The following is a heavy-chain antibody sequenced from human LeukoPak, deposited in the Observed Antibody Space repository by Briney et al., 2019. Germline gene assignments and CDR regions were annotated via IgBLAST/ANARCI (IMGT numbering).Heavy chain of an antibody. Sequence: PSETLSLTCGVSGYPIGSGYFWGWIRQPPGRGLEWIATIYYSGTTYYNPSLKSRITISMDTSKNQLSLKLTSVTAADTALYYCARHGNYNWNDGRTFDYWGQGTLVTVSS. CDR1: GYPIGSGYF. J-gene: IGHJ4*02. CDR3: ARHGNYNWNDGRTFDY. V-gene: IGHV4-38-2*01. CDR2: IYYSGTT. D-gene: IGHD1-1*01.